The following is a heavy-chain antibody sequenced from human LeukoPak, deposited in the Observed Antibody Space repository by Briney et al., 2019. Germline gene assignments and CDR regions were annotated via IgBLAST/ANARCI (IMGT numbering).Heavy chain of an antibody. CDR2: IKQDGSEK. CDR1: GCTFSSYW. J-gene: IGHJ6*02. CDR3: AREPPDV. V-gene: IGHV3-7*03. Sequence: GGSLRLSCAASGCTFSSYWMSWVRQAPGKGLEWVANIKQDGSEKYYVDSVKGRFTISRDNAKNSLYLQMNSLRAEDTAVYYCAREPPDVWGQGTTVTVSS.